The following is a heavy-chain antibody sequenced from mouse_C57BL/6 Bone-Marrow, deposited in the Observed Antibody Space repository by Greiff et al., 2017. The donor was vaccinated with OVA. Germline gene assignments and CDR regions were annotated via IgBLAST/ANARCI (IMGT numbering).Heavy chain of an antibody. D-gene: IGHD1-1*01. J-gene: IGHJ2*01. CDR3: AGGITTVVAFDY. CDR2: INPNNGGT. V-gene: IGHV1-22*01. CDR1: GYTFTDYN. Sequence: VQLQQSGPELVKPGASVKMSCKASGYTFTDYNMHWVKQSHGKSLEWIGYINPNNGGTSYNQKFKGKATLTVNKSSSTAYMELRSLTSEDSAVYYCAGGITTVVAFDYWGQGTTLTVSS.